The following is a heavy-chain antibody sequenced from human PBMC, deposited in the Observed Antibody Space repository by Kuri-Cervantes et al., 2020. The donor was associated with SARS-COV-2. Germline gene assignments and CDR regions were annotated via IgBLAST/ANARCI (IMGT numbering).Heavy chain of an antibody. J-gene: IGHJ4*02. V-gene: IGHV4-39*01. CDR1: GGSISSSSYY. D-gene: IGHD2-8*01. CDR3: ARRRMVYATIDY. CDR2: INHSGST. Sequence: SETLSLTCTVSGGSISSSSYYWGWIRQPPGKGLEWIGEINHSGSTNYNPSLKSRVTISVDTSKNQFSLRLSSVTAADTAVYYCARRRMVYATIDYWGQGTLVTVSS.